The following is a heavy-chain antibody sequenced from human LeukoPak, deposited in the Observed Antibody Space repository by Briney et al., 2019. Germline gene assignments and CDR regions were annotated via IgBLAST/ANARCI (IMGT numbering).Heavy chain of an antibody. V-gene: IGHV3-30*18. Sequence: GGSLRLSCAASGFTFSSYGMHWARQAPGKGLEWVAVISYDGSNKYYVDSVKGRFTISRDNSKNTLYLQMNSLRAEDTAVYYCAKDLLLWFGELMVDYWGQGTLVTVSS. D-gene: IGHD3-10*01. CDR1: GFTFSSYG. CDR2: ISYDGSNK. CDR3: AKDLLLWFGELMVDY. J-gene: IGHJ4*02.